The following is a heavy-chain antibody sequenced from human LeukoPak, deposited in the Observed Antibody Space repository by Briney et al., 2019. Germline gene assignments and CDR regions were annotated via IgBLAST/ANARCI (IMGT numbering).Heavy chain of an antibody. CDR2: IIPIFGTA. J-gene: IGHJ6*03. D-gene: IGHD6-13*01. Sequence: ASVKVSCKASGGTFSSYAISWVRQAPGQGLEWMGGIIPIFGTANYAQKFQGRVTITADKSTSTAYMELSSLRSEDTAVYYCARDVPYSSSWYYYYMDVWGKGTTVTVSS. CDR3: ARDVPYSSSWYYYYMDV. V-gene: IGHV1-69*06. CDR1: GGTFSSYA.